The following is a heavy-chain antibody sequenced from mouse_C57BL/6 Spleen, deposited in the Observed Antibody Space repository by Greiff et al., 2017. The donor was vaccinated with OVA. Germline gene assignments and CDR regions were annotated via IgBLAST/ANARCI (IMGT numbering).Heavy chain of an antibody. D-gene: IGHD3-3*01. Sequence: EVQLQESGGGLVQPKGSLKLSCAASGFSFNTYAMNWVRQAPGKGLEWVARIRSKSNNYATYYADSVKDRFTISRDDSESMLYLQMNNLKTEDTAMYYCVRHEAGTEFAYWGQGTLVTVSA. CDR1: GFSFNTYA. J-gene: IGHJ3*01. CDR3: VRHEAGTEFAY. CDR2: IRSKSNNYAT. V-gene: IGHV10-1*01.